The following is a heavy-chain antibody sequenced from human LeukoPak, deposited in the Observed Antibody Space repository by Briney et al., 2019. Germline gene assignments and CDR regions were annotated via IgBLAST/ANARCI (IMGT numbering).Heavy chain of an antibody. CDR3: AGDPGALTGPLNWFDP. J-gene: IGHJ5*02. CDR1: GESFIYNY. Sequence: SETLSLTCAVYGESFIYNYWTWIRQPPGKGLEWIGEINHSGSTNYNPSLKSRVTMSVDTSKNQFSLKLSSVTAADTAVYYCAGDPGALTGPLNWFDPWGQGTLVTVSS. V-gene: IGHV4-34*01. CDR2: INHSGST. D-gene: IGHD7-27*01.